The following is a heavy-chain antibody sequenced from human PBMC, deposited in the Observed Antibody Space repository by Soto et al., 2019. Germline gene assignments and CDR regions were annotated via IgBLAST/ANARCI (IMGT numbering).Heavy chain of an antibody. CDR3: ARLCGFGELFSTGPGNYYYGMDV. Sequence: KSSETLSLTCTVSGGSISSSSYYWGWIRQPPGKGLEWIGSIYYSGSTYYNPSLKSRVTISVDTSKNQFSLKLSSVTAADTAVYYCARLCGFGELFSTGPGNYYYGMDVWGQGTTVTVSS. CDR1: GGSISSSSYY. V-gene: IGHV4-39*01. J-gene: IGHJ6*02. D-gene: IGHD3-10*01. CDR2: IYYSGST.